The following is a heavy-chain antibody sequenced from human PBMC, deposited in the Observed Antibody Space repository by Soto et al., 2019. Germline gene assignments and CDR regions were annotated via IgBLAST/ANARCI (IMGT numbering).Heavy chain of an antibody. V-gene: IGHV1-8*01. CDR2: MNPNSGNT. Sequence: ASVKVSCKASGYTFTSYDINWVRQATRQGLEWMGWMNPNSGNTGYAQKFQGRVTTTRNTSISTAYMELSSLRSEDTAVYYCARGPLYGDYAQYYYYYMDVWGKGTTVTVSS. CDR1: GYTFTSYD. CDR3: ARGPLYGDYAQYYYYYMDV. D-gene: IGHD4-17*01. J-gene: IGHJ6*03.